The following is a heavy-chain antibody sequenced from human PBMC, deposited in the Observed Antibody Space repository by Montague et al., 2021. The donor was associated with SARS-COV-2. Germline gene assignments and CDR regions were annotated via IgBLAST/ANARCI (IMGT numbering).Heavy chain of an antibody. CDR3: ARFAYRRLLSAYYYGMDV. V-gene: IGHV4-34*01. Sequence: SETLSLTCAVYGGSFSGYYWSWIRQPPGKGLEWIGEISHSGSTNYNPSLKSRLTITIDTSKNPFALKLSSVTAAVTAVYNCARFAYRRLLSAYYYGMDVWGQGTTVTVSS. CDR2: ISHSGST. J-gene: IGHJ6*02. D-gene: IGHD2-2*01. CDR1: GGSFSGYY.